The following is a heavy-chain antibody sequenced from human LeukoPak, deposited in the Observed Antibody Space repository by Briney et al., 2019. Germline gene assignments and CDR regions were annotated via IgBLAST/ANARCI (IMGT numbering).Heavy chain of an antibody. J-gene: IGHJ4*02. CDR3: ARGPHGRVYDILTGFDY. Sequence: ASVKVSCKASGYTFTGHSMYWVRQAPGQGLEWMGWIKPNSGGTNYAQKFQGRVTMTRDTSISTAYMELSRLRSDDTAVYYCARGPHGRVYDILTGFDYWGQGTLVTVSS. CDR1: GYTFTGHS. V-gene: IGHV1-2*02. CDR2: IKPNSGGT. D-gene: IGHD3-9*01.